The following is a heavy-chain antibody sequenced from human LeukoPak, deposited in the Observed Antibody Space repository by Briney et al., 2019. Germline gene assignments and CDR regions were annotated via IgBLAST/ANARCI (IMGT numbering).Heavy chain of an antibody. CDR1: GFIFSSYG. V-gene: IGHV3-30*02. D-gene: IGHD2/OR15-2a*01. J-gene: IGHJ4*02. CDR2: IRYDESKK. CDR3: AKPRPLDTSPSNY. Sequence: GGSLRLSCAASGFIFSSYGMHWVRQAPGKGLEWVAFIRYDESKKYYADSVKGRFTISRDNSKNTVYLQMNRLRAEDTAVYYCAKPRPLDTSPSNYWGQGNLVTVSS.